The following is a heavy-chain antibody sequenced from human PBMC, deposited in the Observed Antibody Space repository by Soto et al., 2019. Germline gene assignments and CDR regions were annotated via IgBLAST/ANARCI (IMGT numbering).Heavy chain of an antibody. V-gene: IGHV3-30*18. CDR1: GFTFSSDG. CDR2: ISYDGSNK. CDR3: AKEGPGDYYFDY. Sequence: GGSLRLSCAASGFTFSSDGMQWVRQAPGKGLEWVAVISYDGSNKYYADSVKGRFTISRDNSKNTLYLQMNSLRAEDTAVYYCAKEGPGDYYFDYWGQGTLVTVSS. J-gene: IGHJ4*02. D-gene: IGHD4-17*01.